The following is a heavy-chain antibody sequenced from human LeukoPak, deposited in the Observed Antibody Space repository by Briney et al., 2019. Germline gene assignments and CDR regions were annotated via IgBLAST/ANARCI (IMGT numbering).Heavy chain of an antibody. J-gene: IGHJ3*02. Sequence: GGSLRLSCAASRFTFSSYGMSWVRQAPGKGLEWVSGISSSGGSTYYADSVKGRFTISRDNSRNTLYLQMNSLRAEDTAVYYCAVYYYDSSGYAFDIWGQGTMVTVSS. V-gene: IGHV3-23*01. CDR3: AVYYYDSSGYAFDI. D-gene: IGHD3-22*01. CDR1: RFTFSSYG. CDR2: ISSSGGST.